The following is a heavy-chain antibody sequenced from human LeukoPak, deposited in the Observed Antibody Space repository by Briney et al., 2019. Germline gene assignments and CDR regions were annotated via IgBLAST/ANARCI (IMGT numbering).Heavy chain of an antibody. CDR1: GFAFSSYE. D-gene: IGHD4-17*01. J-gene: IGHJ6*03. Sequence: GGSLRLSCAASGFAFSSYEMNWVRQAPGKGLEWVSYISSSDSIIYYADSVKGRFTISRDNAKNSLYLQMNSLRAEDTAVYYCARDYMTTVTRYYYYYMDVWGKGTTVTISS. CDR2: ISSSDSII. V-gene: IGHV3-48*03. CDR3: ARDYMTTVTRYYYYYMDV.